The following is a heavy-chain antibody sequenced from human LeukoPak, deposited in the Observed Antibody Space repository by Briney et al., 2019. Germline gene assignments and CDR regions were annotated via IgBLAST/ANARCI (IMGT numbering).Heavy chain of an antibody. Sequence: PGGSLRLSCVASGFSFSSYGMHWVRQAPGKGLEWVAFIRYDENNKYYADSVKGRFTISRDSSKNTLYLQMNSLRAEDTAVYYCARDRIRGYSYGSFDYWGQGTLVTVSS. D-gene: IGHD5-18*01. CDR3: ARDRIRGYSYGSFDY. CDR1: GFSFSSYG. CDR2: IRYDENNK. J-gene: IGHJ4*02. V-gene: IGHV3-30*02.